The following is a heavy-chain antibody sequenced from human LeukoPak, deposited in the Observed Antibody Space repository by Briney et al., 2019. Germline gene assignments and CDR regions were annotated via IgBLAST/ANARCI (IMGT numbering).Heavy chain of an antibody. J-gene: IGHJ4*02. CDR1: GYTLTELS. CDR2: ISAYNGNT. CDR3: ARDPVLYCSSTSCYFDY. V-gene: IGHV1-18*01. D-gene: IGHD2-2*01. Sequence: ASVKVSCTVSGYTLTELSMHWVRQAPGQGLEWMGWISAYNGNTNYAQKVQGRVTMTTDTSTSTAYMELRSLRSDDTAVYYCARDPVLYCSSTSCYFDYWGQGTLVTVSS.